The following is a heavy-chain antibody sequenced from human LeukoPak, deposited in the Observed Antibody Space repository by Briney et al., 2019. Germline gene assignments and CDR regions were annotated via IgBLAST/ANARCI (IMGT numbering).Heavy chain of an antibody. J-gene: IGHJ4*02. V-gene: IGHV3-30*04. CDR2: VSSDGERT. D-gene: IGHD6-13*01. Sequence: GGSQRLSCVGSGFNFNRYFLHWVRQAPGKGLEWLGSVSSDGERTWYPGFVKGRFTFSRDNSKSTLYLDLTTLTSDDTAIYYCATELGRKASLDNWGQGTLVIVPP. CDR3: ATELGRKASLDN. CDR1: GFNFNRYF.